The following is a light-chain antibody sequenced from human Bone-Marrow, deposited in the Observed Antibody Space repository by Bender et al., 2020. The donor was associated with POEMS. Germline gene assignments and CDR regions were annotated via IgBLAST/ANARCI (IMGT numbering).Light chain of an antibody. J-gene: IGLJ1*01. CDR3: CSYAGNRSYV. Sequence: QSALIQPASVSGSPGQSITISCTGTTSDVMVNNLVSWYHQHPGKAPRLILYEGDKRLSGVSNRFSGSKSGNTASLTISGLQAEDEGDYYCCSYAGNRSYVFGTGTEVNVL. V-gene: IGLV2-23*01. CDR2: EGD. CDR1: TSDVMVNNL.